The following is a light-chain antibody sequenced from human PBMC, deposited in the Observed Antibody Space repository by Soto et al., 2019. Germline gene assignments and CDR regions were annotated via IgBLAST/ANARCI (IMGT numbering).Light chain of an antibody. CDR2: DAS. CDR1: QSVSSY. V-gene: IGKV3-15*01. J-gene: IGKJ2*01. Sequence: EIVMTHSQATLSVSLGERVTLSCMASQSVSSYLAWYQQKPGQAPRLIIYDASTRATDIPDRFSGSGSGTDFTLTISSLQSTDLAVYYCLQYSTWPPMYTFGQGTNLEIK. CDR3: LQYSTWPPMYT.